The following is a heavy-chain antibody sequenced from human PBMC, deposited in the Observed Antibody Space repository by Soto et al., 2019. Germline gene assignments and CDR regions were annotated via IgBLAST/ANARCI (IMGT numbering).Heavy chain of an antibody. J-gene: IGHJ2*01. Sequence: QVQLVESGGGVVQPGRSLRLSCAASGFTFSSYGIHWVRQAPGKGLEWVAFISYDGSNKDYADSVKGRFTISRDNSRNTLYLQMNSLRAEDTAVYFCAKTHGPGIAVAATDWYFDLWGRGTLVTVSS. D-gene: IGHD6-19*01. CDR1: GFTFSSYG. CDR3: AKTHGPGIAVAATDWYFDL. V-gene: IGHV3-30*18. CDR2: ISYDGSNK.